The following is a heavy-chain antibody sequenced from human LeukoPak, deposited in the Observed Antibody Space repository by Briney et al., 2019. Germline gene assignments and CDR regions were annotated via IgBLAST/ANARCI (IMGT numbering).Heavy chain of an antibody. Sequence: GGSLRLSCAASGFTFSSYWMSWVRQAPGKGLEWVANIKQDGSEKYYVDSVKGRFTISRDNAKNSLYLQMNSLRAEDTAVYYCAREVVDCSSTSCYKRDSWNYYYMDVWGKGTTVTVSS. J-gene: IGHJ6*03. V-gene: IGHV3-7*01. D-gene: IGHD2-2*02. CDR3: AREVVDCSSTSCYKRDSWNYYYMDV. CDR2: IKQDGSEK. CDR1: GFTFSSYW.